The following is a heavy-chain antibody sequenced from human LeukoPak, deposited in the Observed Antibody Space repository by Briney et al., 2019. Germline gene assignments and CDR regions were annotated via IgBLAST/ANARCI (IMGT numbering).Heavy chain of an antibody. Sequence: HPGGSLRLSCAASGFTFSSYAMSWVRQAPGKGLEWVSAISGSGGSTYYADSVKGRFTISRDNSKNTLYLQMNSLRAEDTAVYYCASGTPPSTGTTSYYYGMDVWGQGTTVTVSS. CDR1: GFTFSSYA. CDR3: ASGTPPSTGTTSYYYGMDV. D-gene: IGHD1-7*01. V-gene: IGHV3-23*01. CDR2: ISGSGGST. J-gene: IGHJ6*02.